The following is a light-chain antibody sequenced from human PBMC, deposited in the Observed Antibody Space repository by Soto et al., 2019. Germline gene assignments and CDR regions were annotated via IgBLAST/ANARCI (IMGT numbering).Light chain of an antibody. V-gene: IGKV1-33*01. CDR2: DAF. J-gene: IGKJ4*01. Sequence: DIQMTQSPSSLSAFVGDSITITYQASQVIMNYLNWYQHKPGKAPKLLIYDAFKSDTGVPSRFSGSGSGTDFTFTINNLQPEDIATYFCQQYDSLPPTFGGGTRV. CDR3: QQYDSLPPT. CDR1: QVIMNY.